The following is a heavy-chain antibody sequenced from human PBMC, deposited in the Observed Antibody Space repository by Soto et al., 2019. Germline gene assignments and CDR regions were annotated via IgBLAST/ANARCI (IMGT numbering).Heavy chain of an antibody. CDR1: GGSISSSSYY. V-gene: IGHV4-39*01. J-gene: IGHJ2*01. D-gene: IGHD3-10*01. Sequence: QLQLQESGPGLVKPSETLSLTCTVSGGSISSSSYYWGWIRQPPGKGLEWIGSIYYSGSTYYNPALKSRVTISVDTSKNQFSLKLSSVTAADTAVYYCARQGPDYYQSWYCDRWGRGTLVTVSS. CDR2: IYYSGST. CDR3: ARQGPDYYQSWYCDR.